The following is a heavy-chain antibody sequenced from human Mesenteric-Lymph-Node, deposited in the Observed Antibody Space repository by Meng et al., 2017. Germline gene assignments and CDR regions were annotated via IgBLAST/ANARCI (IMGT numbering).Heavy chain of an antibody. CDR3: ARLGGKYDMGY. D-gene: IGHD1-26*01. CDR2: ISPSGGLT. Sequence: GGSLRPSCVASGFTFSTSAINWVRQAPGKGLEWVSAISPSGGLTYYADSVKGRFTVSRDNSKNTLFLQLNSLTTEDTALYYCARLGGKYDMGYWAQGTLVTVSS. J-gene: IGHJ4*02. CDR1: GFTFSTSA. V-gene: IGHV3-23*01.